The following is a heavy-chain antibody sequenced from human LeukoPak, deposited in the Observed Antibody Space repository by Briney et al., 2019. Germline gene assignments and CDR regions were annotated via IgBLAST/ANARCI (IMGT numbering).Heavy chain of an antibody. CDR1: GGSISSYY. CDR2: IYYGGST. V-gene: IGHV4-59*01. J-gene: IGHJ4*02. Sequence: SETLSLTCTVSGGSISSYYWSWIRQPPGKGLEWIGYIYYGGSTNYNPSLKSRVTISVDTSKNQFSLKMSSVTAADTAVYYCARDYGDHTPRLWGQGTLVTVSS. D-gene: IGHD4-17*01. CDR3: ARDYGDHTPRL.